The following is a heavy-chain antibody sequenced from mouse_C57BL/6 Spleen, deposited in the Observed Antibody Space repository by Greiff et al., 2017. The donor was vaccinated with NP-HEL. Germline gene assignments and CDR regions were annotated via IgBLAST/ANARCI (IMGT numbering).Heavy chain of an antibody. CDR3: TDDGYYAWFAY. V-gene: IGHV6-3*01. CDR2: IRLKSDNYAT. D-gene: IGHD2-3*01. J-gene: IGHJ3*01. Sequence: EVQLVESGGGLVQPGGSMKLSCVASGFTFSNYWMNWVRQSPEKGLEWVAQIRLKSDNYATHYAESVKGRFTISRDDSKSSVYLQMNNLRAEDTGIYYCTDDGYYAWFAYWGQGTLVTVSA. CDR1: GFTFSNYW.